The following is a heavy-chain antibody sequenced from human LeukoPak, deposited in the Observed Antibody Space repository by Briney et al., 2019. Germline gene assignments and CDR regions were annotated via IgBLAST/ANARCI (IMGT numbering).Heavy chain of an antibody. Sequence: GGSLRLSCAASGFTFKIYSMNWVRQAPGKGLEWVSSISTSSSHMYYADSVKGRFTISRDNAKNSLYLQMNTLRAEDTAVYYCARDDTSAHFLDYWGQGTLVTVSS. J-gene: IGHJ4*02. D-gene: IGHD3-10*01. CDR1: GFTFKIYS. V-gene: IGHV3-21*01. CDR2: ISTSSSHM. CDR3: ARDDTSAHFLDY.